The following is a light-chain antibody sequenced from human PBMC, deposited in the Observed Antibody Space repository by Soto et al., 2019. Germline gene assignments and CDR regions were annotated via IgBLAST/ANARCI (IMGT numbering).Light chain of an antibody. J-gene: IGKJ5*01. V-gene: IGKV3-11*01. CDR1: RSVRSY. Sequence: EIVLTQSPATLSLSPGERATLSCRASRSVRSYLAWYQQKPGQAPRLLIYDASNRAAGIPARFSGSGSETAFTLTISNLEPEDLAVYYWQQRYAWPPITFGQGTRLEIK. CDR3: QQRYAWPPIT. CDR2: DAS.